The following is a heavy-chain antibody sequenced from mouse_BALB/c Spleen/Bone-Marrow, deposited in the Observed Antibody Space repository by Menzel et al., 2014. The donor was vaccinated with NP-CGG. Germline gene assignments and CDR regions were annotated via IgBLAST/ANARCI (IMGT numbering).Heavy chain of an antibody. CDR3: ARDRRGSSGFPLAY. D-gene: IGHD3-1*01. CDR1: GFSLTGYG. Sequence: QVQLKESGPGLVAPSQSLSITCTVSGFSLTGYGVNWVRQPPGKGLEWLGLIWGDGSTDYNPALRSRLSISKDNSKSQVFLKMNSLQTDDTANYYCARDRRGSSGFPLAYWGQGTLVTVSA. CDR2: IWGDGST. V-gene: IGHV2-6-7*01. J-gene: IGHJ3*01.